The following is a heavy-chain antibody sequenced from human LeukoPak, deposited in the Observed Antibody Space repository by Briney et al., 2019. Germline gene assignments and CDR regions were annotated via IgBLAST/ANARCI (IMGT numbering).Heavy chain of an antibody. CDR2: ISGNGGDI. CDR3: ARDPRTVRI. J-gene: IGHJ4*02. CDR1: GFTFSDNY. D-gene: IGHD1-1*01. V-gene: IGHV3-11*04. Sequence: PGRSLRLSCAASGFTFSDNYMTWVRQAPGKGLEWLSYISGNGGDIQYADSVKGRFTISRDNAKNLLYLQMDSLRVEDTAIYYCARDPRTVRIWGQGTLVTVSS.